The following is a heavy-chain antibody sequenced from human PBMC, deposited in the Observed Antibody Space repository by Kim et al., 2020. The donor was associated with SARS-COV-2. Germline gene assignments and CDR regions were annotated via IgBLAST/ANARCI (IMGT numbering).Heavy chain of an antibody. J-gene: IGHJ5*01. CDR2: IFHTGST. V-gene: IGHV4-59*13. CDR1: GTSISRYY. Sequence: SETLSLTCTVSGTSISRYYWSWIRQPPGKGLEWIGYIFHTGSTNYNPSLKSRVTISVDTSKKQFSLNLMSVTAADTAVYYCARGGYCTSSSCYEWFDSWGQGTMVTVPS. CDR3: ARGGYCTSSSCYEWFDS. D-gene: IGHD2-2*01.